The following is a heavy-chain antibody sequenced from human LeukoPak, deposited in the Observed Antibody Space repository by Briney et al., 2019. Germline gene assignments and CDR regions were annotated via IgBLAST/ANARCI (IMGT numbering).Heavy chain of an antibody. Sequence: ASVKVSCKAYGGTFSSYAISWVRQAPGQGLECMGGIIPIFGTANYAQKFQGRVTIPADESTSTAYMELSSLRSEDTAVYYCARVATTYCSGGSCSWVIWGQGTMVTVSS. D-gene: IGHD2-15*01. CDR1: GGTFSSYA. V-gene: IGHV1-69*13. J-gene: IGHJ3*02. CDR2: IIPIFGTA. CDR3: ARVATTYCSGGSCSWVI.